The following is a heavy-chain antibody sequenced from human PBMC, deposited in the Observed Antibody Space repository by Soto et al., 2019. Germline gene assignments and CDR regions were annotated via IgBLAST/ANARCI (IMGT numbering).Heavy chain of an antibody. CDR2: INTAGSTK. V-gene: IGHV3-48*03. J-gene: IGHJ6*02. Sequence: SXRRSCGSSRFTFSNFEMHWVRQAPVNGLEWVSYINTAGSTKYYAESVNVRFTISRDNARNSLFLQMNSLRAEDTAVYYCARAECSNPNCLTAYYSYGLDVWGQGTTVTVSS. CDR1: RFTFSNFE. CDR3: ARAECSNPNCLTAYYSYGLDV. D-gene: IGHD2-2*01.